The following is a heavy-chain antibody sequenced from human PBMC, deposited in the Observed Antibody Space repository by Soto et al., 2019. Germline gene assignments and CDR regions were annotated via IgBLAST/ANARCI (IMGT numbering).Heavy chain of an antibody. CDR2: IYYSGST. CDR1: GGSVSSGSYY. CDR3: ARDPRPLRTNYYGMDV. V-gene: IGHV4-61*01. J-gene: IGHJ6*02. D-gene: IGHD3-16*01. Sequence: SSETLSLTCTVSGGSVSSGSYYWSWIRQPPGKGLEWIGYIYYSGSTNYNPSLKSRVTISVDTSKNQFSLKLSSVTAADTAVYYCARDPRPLRTNYYGMDVWGQGTTVTVSS.